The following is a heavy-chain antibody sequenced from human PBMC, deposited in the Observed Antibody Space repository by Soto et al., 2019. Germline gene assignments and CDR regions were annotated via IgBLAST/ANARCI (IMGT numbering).Heavy chain of an antibody. J-gene: IGHJ1*01. CDR2: IYYSGST. Sequence: SETLSLTCTVSGGSISSYCWSWIRQPPGKGLEWMGYIYYSGSTNYNPSIKSQDTISVDTSKNQFSLKLSSVTAADTAVYYCARAGGDYGDYGLFFHHWGQGTLVTVSS. CDR3: ARAGGDYGDYGLFFHH. D-gene: IGHD4-17*01. V-gene: IGHV4-59*01. CDR1: GGSISSYC.